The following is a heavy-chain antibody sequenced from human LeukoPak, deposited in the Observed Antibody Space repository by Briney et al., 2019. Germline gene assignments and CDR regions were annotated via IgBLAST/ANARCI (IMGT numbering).Heavy chain of an antibody. J-gene: IGHJ5*02. CDR3: ARGIHKTHCTRTSCYVNWFDP. CDR1: GFTFSDYF. CDR2: ISSSSSNT. Sequence: GGSLRLSCAASGFTFSDYFMTWIRQAPGKGLEWGSDISSSSSNTNYADSVKGRFTISRDNAKNSLSLQMNSLRAEDTAVYYCARGIHKTHCTRTSCYVNWFDPWGQGTLVTVSS. V-gene: IGHV3-11*06. D-gene: IGHD2-2*01.